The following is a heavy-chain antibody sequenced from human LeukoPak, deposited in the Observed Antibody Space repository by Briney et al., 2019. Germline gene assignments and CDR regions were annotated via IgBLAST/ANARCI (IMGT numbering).Heavy chain of an antibody. CDR2: ISYDGSNK. V-gene: IGHV3-30-3*01. CDR1: GFTFSSYA. CDR3: AKDLRRGIVVVTPNWFDP. D-gene: IGHD3-22*01. Sequence: PGRSLRLSCAASGFTFSSYAMHWVRQAPGKGLEWVAVISYDGSNKYYADSVKGRFTISRDNSKNTLYLQMNSLRAEDTAVYYCAKDLRRGIVVVTPNWFDPWGQGTLVTVSS. J-gene: IGHJ5*02.